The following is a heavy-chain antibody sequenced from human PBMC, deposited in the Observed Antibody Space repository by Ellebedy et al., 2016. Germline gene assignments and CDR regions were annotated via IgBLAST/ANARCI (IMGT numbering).Heavy chain of an antibody. CDR1: GYRFTRYG. V-gene: IGHV1-18*01. CDR3: GRTGYFSTYGMDV. Sequence: ASVKVSXXASGYRFTRYGINWVRQAPGQGLEWLGWIGFSNPSSKSAQNLRDRLTMATDTSTSAAYMELRSLRSDDTATYYCGRTGYFSTYGMDVWGQGTTVTVSS. J-gene: IGHJ6*02. D-gene: IGHD6-25*01. CDR2: IGFSNPSS.